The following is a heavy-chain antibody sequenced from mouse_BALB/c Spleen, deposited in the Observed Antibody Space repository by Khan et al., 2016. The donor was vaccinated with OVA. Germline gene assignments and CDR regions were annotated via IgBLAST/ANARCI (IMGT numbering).Heavy chain of an antibody. D-gene: IGHD2-1*01. CDR3: ARRWGNYYLDY. V-gene: IGHV5-12-1*01. Sequence: EVELVESGGGLVKPGGSLKLSCAASGFAFSSYDMSWVRQTPEKRMEWVAYISSGGGSTYYPDTVKGRFTISIDNAKNTLYLQMSSLKSEDTAMYYCARRWGNYYLDYWGQGTTLTVSS. J-gene: IGHJ2*01. CDR1: GFAFSSYD. CDR2: ISSGGGST.